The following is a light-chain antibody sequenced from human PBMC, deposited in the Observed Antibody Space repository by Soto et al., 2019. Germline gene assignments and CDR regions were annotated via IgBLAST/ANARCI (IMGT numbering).Light chain of an antibody. J-gene: IGLJ2*01. CDR3: ASYGGRDDMI. V-gene: IGLV2-14*01. CDR2: EVT. CDR1: NIDVGGYNY. Sequence: QSGLTQPASVSGSPGQSITISCTGTNIDVGGYNYVSWYQQHPGKAPKLMIYEVTYRPSGVSNRFSGSKSGNTASLTISGLQAEDEADYYCASYGGRDDMIFGGGTKLTVL.